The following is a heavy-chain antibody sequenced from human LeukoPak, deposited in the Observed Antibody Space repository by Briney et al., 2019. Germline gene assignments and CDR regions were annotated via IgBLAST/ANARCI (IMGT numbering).Heavy chain of an antibody. CDR2: INAGNGNT. J-gene: IGHJ4*02. Sequence: ASVTVSCTASGYTFTSYAMHWVRQAPGQRLEWMGWINAGNGNTKYSQKFQGRVTITRDTSASTAYMELSSLRSEDTAVYYCARDGYYDSSGYYPFDYWGQGTLVTVSS. V-gene: IGHV1-3*01. CDR3: ARDGYYDSSGYYPFDY. D-gene: IGHD3-22*01. CDR1: GYTFTSYA.